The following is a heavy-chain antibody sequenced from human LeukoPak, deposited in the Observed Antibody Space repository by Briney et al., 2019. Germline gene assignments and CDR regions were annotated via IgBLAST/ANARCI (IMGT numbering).Heavy chain of an antibody. CDR3: ARESQLVWGSQGPDY. CDR1: GYTFTSYG. J-gene: IGHJ4*02. CDR2: ISAYNGNT. V-gene: IGHV1-18*01. Sequence: ASVKVSCKASGYTFTSYGISWVRQAPGQGLEWMGWISAYNGNTNYAQKLQGRVTMTTDTSTSTAYMELRSLRSDDTAVYYCARESQLVWGSQGPDYWGQGTLVTVSS. D-gene: IGHD3-16*01.